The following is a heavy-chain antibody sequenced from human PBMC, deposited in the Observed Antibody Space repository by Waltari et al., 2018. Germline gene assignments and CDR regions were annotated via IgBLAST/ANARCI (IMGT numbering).Heavy chain of an antibody. D-gene: IGHD6-6*01. CDR1: GGSISSYY. V-gene: IGHV4-59*01. Sequence: QVQLQESGPGLVKPSETLSLTCTVSGGSISSYYWSWIRQPPGKGLEWIGYIYYSGSTNYNPSLKSRVTISVDTSKNQFSLKLSSVTAADTAVYYCARVREYSSSLTNWFDPWGQGTLVTVSS. CDR2: IYYSGST. CDR3: ARVREYSSSLTNWFDP. J-gene: IGHJ5*02.